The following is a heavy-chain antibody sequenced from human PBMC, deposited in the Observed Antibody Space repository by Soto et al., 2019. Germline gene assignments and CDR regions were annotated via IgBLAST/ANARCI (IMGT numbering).Heavy chain of an antibody. D-gene: IGHD3-16*01. CDR1: GGSTSSDNY. CDR3: AREGGESSDGLYYFDS. Sequence: PSETLSLTCTVSGGSTSSDNYWSWIRRPPGKGLEWIGHIYYSGNTDYNPSLKSRLAISIDTSKNQFSLKLSSVTAADTAVYFCAREGGESSDGLYYFDSWGQGSLVTV. J-gene: IGHJ4*02. V-gene: IGHV4-30-4*01. CDR2: IYYSGNT.